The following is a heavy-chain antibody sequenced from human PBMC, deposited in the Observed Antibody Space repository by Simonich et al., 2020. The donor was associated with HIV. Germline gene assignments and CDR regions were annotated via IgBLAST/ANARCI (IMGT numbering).Heavy chain of an antibody. J-gene: IGHJ5*02. CDR3: ARDDLAARAADWFDQ. CDR1: VCTFSVYA. D-gene: IGHD6-6*01. CDR2: IIPILGIA. Sequence: QFQLVQSGAGAKKPWSSVKFSCKASVCTFSVYAISGVRQAPGQGLEWMGGIIPILGIANYAQKLQGRVTITTDKSTSTAYMELRSLRSEDTAVYYCARDDLAARAADWFDQWSQGTLVTVSS. V-gene: IGHV1-69*10.